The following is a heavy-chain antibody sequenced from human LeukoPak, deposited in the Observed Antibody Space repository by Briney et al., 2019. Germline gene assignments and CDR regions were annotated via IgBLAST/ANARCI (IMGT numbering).Heavy chain of an antibody. CDR1: GFTVSGSY. D-gene: IGHD3-10*01. V-gene: IGHV3-66*01. Sequence: PGRSLRLSCAASGFTVSGSYLNWVRQAPGKGLEWVSVIYSGGSTYYADSVKGRFTISRDNSKNTLYLQMNSLRAEDTAVYYCARDRSLEGRWFGEPDYSYGMDVWGQGTTVTVSS. CDR2: IYSGGST. CDR3: ARDRSLEGRWFGEPDYSYGMDV. J-gene: IGHJ6*02.